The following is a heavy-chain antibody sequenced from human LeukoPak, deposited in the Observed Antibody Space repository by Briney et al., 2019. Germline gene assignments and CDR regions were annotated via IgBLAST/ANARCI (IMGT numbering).Heavy chain of an antibody. CDR3: ARDFSGAIDY. D-gene: IGHD3-10*01. Sequence: GGSLRLSCAASGFTFSSNLMHWVRQGPGKGLVWVSHINSDGNTIRYADPVKGRFTISRDNAKNTLYLQMNSLRAEDTAVYFCARDFSGAIDYWGQGTQVTVSS. V-gene: IGHV3-74*01. J-gene: IGHJ4*02. CDR2: INSDGNTI. CDR1: GFTFSSNL.